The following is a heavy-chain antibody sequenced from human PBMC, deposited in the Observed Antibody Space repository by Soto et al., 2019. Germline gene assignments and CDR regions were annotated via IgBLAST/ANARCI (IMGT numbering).Heavy chain of an antibody. CDR2: ISSSVSSSGNYI. V-gene: IGHV3-21*01. Sequence: GGSLRLSCAASGFAFSGYSVNWVRQAPGKGLEWVSSISSSVSSSGNYIFYADSVKGRFTISRDNAMKSMYLQMNSLRAEDTAVYYCARTLKGLHLGKLSFRGPEARNDAFDIWGQGTLVTVSS. CDR3: ARTLKGLHLGKLSFRGPEARNDAFDI. D-gene: IGHD3-16*02. J-gene: IGHJ3*02. CDR1: GFAFSGYS.